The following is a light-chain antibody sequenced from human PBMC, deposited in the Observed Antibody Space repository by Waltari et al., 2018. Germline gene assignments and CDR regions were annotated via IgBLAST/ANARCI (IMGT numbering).Light chain of an antibody. V-gene: IGKV1-39*01. CDR3: QHGYGIPWT. CDR1: QNVNNY. Sequence: DIQMTQSPPSLSAPVGDRVTITCRASQNVNNYLNWYQQKPGKAPKLLIYKVSTLQSGVPSRFSGSGSGTDYTFTVSSLQSEDVATYFCQHGYGIPWTFGQGTKVEIK. CDR2: KVS. J-gene: IGKJ1*01.